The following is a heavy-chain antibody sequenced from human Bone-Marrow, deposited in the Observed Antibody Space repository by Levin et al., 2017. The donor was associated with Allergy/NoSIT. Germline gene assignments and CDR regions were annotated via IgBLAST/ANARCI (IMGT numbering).Heavy chain of an antibody. V-gene: IGHV4-38-2*01. Sequence: TTSETLSLTCDVSGHAVDSKYFWAWVRQSPDEGLEWIATFFHGGTTYYSPSLQSRVSMSLDTSKNQFSLRVTSVTAADTAVYYCARGLMLTYGMDVWGQGTAVTVSS. J-gene: IGHJ6*02. CDR3: ARGLMLTYGMDV. CDR1: GHAVDSKYF. D-gene: IGHD3-9*01. CDR2: FFHGGTT.